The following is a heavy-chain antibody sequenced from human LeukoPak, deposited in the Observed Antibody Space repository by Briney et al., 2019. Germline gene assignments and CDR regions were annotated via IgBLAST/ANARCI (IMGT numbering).Heavy chain of an antibody. CDR3: ARAGRWLQWDYAFAI. V-gene: IGHV3-53*01. D-gene: IGHD5-24*01. CDR1: GFTVSSSY. J-gene: IGHJ3*02. CDR2: IYSGSST. Sequence: GGSLRLSCTASGFTVSSSYMSWVRQAPGKGLEWVSVIYSGSSTYYADSVKGRFTISRDNSKNTLYLQMNSLRAEDTAVYYCARAGRWLQWDYAFAIWGQGTMVTVSS.